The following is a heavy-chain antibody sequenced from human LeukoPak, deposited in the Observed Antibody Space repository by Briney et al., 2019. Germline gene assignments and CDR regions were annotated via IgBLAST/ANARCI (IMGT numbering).Heavy chain of an antibody. CDR2: IIPIFGTA. D-gene: IGHD6-13*01. Sequence: SVKVSCKASGGTFSSYAISWVRQAPGQGPEWMGGIIPIFGTANYAQKFQGRVTITSDEATSTAYMELSSLRSEDTAVYYCARALRYIAAFDYWGQGTLVTVSS. V-gene: IGHV1-69*13. CDR1: GGTFSSYA. CDR3: ARALRYIAAFDY. J-gene: IGHJ4*02.